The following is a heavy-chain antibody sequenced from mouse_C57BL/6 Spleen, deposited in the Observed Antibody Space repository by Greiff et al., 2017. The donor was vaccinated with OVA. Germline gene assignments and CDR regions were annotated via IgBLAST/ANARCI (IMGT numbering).Heavy chain of an antibody. CDR2: ISSGGSYT. CDR3: ARRNGSRGAMDY. Sequence: DVHLVESGGDLVKPGGSLKLSCAASGFTFSSYGMSWVRQTPDKRLEWVATISSGGSYTYYPDSVKGRFTISRDNAKNTLYLQMSSLKSEDTAMYYCARRNGSRGAMDYWGQGTSVTVSS. J-gene: IGHJ4*01. V-gene: IGHV5-6*01. D-gene: IGHD1-1*01. CDR1: GFTFSSYG.